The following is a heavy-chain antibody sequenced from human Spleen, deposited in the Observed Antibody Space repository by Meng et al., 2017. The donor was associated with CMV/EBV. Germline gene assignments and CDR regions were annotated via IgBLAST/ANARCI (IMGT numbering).Heavy chain of an antibody. J-gene: IGHJ4*02. CDR2: VIHSGAT. CDR1: GGSFSGYY. D-gene: IGHD2-8*01. CDR3: ARGVLVMVYATLDY. V-gene: IGHV4-34*01. Sequence: VYGGSFSGYYWTWIHQSPGQGLEWIGEVIHSGATNYNPSLESRVSISADTSKNQFSLKLTSVTAADTAVYYCARGVLVMVYATLDYWGQGALVTVSS.